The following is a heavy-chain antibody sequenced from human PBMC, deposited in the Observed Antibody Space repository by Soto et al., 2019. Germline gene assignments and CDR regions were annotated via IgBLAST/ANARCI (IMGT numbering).Heavy chain of an antibody. Sequence: GGSLRLSCAASGFSFSTHYMNCVRQTPGKGLEWVSSINRDSTVIKYADSVKGRFTISRDNARNSLSLQMNSLRAEDTAVYYCLNGDYYVGPGTLVTVSS. CDR1: GFSFSTHY. J-gene: IGHJ4*02. CDR2: INRDSTVI. CDR3: LNGDYY. D-gene: IGHD3-16*01. V-gene: IGHV3-48*01.